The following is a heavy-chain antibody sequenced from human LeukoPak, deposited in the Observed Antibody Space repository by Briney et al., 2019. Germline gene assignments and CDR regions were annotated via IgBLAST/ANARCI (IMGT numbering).Heavy chain of an antibody. CDR1: GFTFSSYA. V-gene: IGHV3-23*01. D-gene: IGHD6-19*01. CDR3: ARDLRQWLQMGAFDI. J-gene: IGHJ3*02. CDR2: ISGSGGST. Sequence: GGSLRLSCAASGFTFSSYAMSWVRQAPGKGLEWVSAISGSGGSTYYADSVKGRFTISRDNSRNTLYLQMNSLRAEDTAVYYCARDLRQWLQMGAFDIWSQGTMVTVSS.